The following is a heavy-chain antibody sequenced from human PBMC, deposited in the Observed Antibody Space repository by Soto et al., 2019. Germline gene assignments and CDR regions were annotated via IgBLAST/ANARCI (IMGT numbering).Heavy chain of an antibody. V-gene: IGHV3-11*01. Sequence: GGSLRPSCAASGFTFSDYYMSWIRQATGKGLEWVSYISSSGSTIYYADSVKGRFTISRDNAKNSLYLQMNSLRAEDTAVYYCARDGGYYYDSSGYYSGYYYYGMDVWGQGTTVTVSS. CDR2: ISSSGSTI. J-gene: IGHJ6*02. CDR1: GFTFSDYY. CDR3: ARDGGYYYDSSGYYSGYYYYGMDV. D-gene: IGHD3-22*01.